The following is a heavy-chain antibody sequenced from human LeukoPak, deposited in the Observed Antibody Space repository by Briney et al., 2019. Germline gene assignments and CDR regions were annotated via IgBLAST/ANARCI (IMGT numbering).Heavy chain of an antibody. J-gene: IGHJ3*02. CDR3: ARLLGYCSGGSCYLPFDAFDI. CDR2: IYPGDSGT. Sequence: GESLKISCKASSYNFANYWIGWVRQMPGKGLEGMGFIYPGDSGTRYSPSFQGQVTISADKSISTAYLQWSSLKASDTAMYYCARLLGYCSGGSCYLPFDAFDIWGQGTMVTVSS. CDR1: SYNFANYW. D-gene: IGHD2-15*01. V-gene: IGHV5-51*01.